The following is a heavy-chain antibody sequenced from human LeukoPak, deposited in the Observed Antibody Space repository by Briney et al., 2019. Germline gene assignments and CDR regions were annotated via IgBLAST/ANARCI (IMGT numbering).Heavy chain of an antibody. Sequence: GASVKVSCKASGYTFTSYDINWVRQSTGQGLEWMGWMNPNSGNTGYAQKFQGRVTMTRNTSISTAYMELSSLRSEDTAVYYCAIHRDYYGSGSYYSYYYYGMDVWCQGTTVTVSS. CDR3: AIHRDYYGSGSYYSYYYYGMDV. D-gene: IGHD3-10*01. CDR1: GYTFTSYD. V-gene: IGHV1-8*01. J-gene: IGHJ6*02. CDR2: MNPNSGNT.